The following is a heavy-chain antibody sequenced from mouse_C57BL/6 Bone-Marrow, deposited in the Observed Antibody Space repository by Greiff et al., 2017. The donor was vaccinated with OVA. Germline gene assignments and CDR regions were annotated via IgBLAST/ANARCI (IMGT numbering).Heavy chain of an antibody. CDR3: ARGEPYYGSPYYYAMDY. J-gene: IGHJ4*01. V-gene: IGHV1-81*01. CDR1: GYTFTSYG. CDR2: IYPRSGNT. D-gene: IGHD1-1*01. Sequence: QVHVKQSGAELARPGASVKLSCKASGYTFTSYGISWVKQRTGPGLEWIGEIYPRSGNTYYNEKLKGKATLTADKSSSTAYMELSSLTSEDSAFYFCARGEPYYGSPYYYAMDYWGQGTSVTVSS.